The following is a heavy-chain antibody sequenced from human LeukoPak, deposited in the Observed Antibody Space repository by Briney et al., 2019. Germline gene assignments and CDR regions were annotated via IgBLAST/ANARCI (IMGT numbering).Heavy chain of an antibody. Sequence: GGSLRLYCEASGFSFDDYAMHWVRQAPGKGLEWVAGISRNSYNIAYGDSVKGRFTISRDNAKKSLSLQMNSLGTEDTAFYYCAKSRDDGTGYYYDYWGQGVLVTVAS. J-gene: IGHJ4*02. V-gene: IGHV3-9*01. CDR2: ISRNSYNI. CDR3: AKSRDDGTGYYYDY. CDR1: GFSFDDYA. D-gene: IGHD3-9*01.